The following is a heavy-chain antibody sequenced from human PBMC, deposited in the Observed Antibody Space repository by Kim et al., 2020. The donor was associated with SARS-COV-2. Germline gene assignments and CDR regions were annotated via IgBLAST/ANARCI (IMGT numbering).Heavy chain of an antibody. D-gene: IGHD1-26*01. CDR2: IRRSGGTT. Sequence: GGSLRLSCSASGFAFSHYAMTWVRQAPGKGLEWVSTIRRSGGTTYYADSVKGRFTISRDNSKTTVYLQLNSLRAEDTATDYCAKSLRRWEAIYYYYMDV. CDR3: AKSLRRWEAIYYYYMDV. J-gene: IGHJ6*03. V-gene: IGHV3-23*01. CDR1: GFAFSHYA.